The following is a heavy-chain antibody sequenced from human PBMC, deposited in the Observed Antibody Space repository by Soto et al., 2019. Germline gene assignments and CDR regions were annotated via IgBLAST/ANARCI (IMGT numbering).Heavy chain of an antibody. D-gene: IGHD3-10*01. Sequence: ASVKVSCKASGYTFTSYGISWVRQAPGQGLEWMGWISAYNGNTNYAQNLQGRVTMTTDTSTSKAFMELRSLRSDDTAVYYCASLTDVLLWSPGYYYYMDVWGKGTTVTVS. CDR2: ISAYNGNT. CDR3: ASLTDVLLWSPGYYYYMDV. CDR1: GYTFTSYG. V-gene: IGHV1-18*01. J-gene: IGHJ6*03.